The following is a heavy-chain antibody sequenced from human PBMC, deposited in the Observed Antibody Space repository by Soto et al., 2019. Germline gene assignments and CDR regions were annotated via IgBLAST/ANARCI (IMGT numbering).Heavy chain of an antibody. D-gene: IGHD4-17*01. CDR3: VREDDGGDRDYYGLDV. V-gene: IGHV4-30-4*01. Sequence: QVQLQESGPGLVRPSQTLSLTCTVSGGSISSDHYHWTWIRQTPGTGLAWIGYIHYSGSVYYNPSLQSRVTMTGDTSKNLFSLKRSSVTAADTAVEFWVREDDGGDRDYYGLDVWGQGTTGTV. CDR1: GGSISSDHYH. J-gene: IGHJ6*02. CDR2: IHYSGSV.